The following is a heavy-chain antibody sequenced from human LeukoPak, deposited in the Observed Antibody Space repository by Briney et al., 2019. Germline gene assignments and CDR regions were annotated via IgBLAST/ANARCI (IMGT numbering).Heavy chain of an antibody. CDR2: ISGSGGST. Sequence: PGGSLRLSCAASGFTFSSYAMSWVRQAPGKGREWVSAISGSGGSTYYADSVKGRFTISRDNSKNTLYRQMNSLRAEDTAVYYCAKDRGYYYDSSGYYPDAFDIWGQGTMVTVSS. J-gene: IGHJ3*02. V-gene: IGHV3-23*01. CDR3: AKDRGYYYDSSGYYPDAFDI. D-gene: IGHD3-22*01. CDR1: GFTFSSYA.